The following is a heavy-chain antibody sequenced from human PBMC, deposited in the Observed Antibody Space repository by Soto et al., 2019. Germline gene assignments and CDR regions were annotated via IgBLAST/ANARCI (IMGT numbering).Heavy chain of an antibody. CDR3: ARHSYFDWLLYY. CDR2: IYYSGST. CDR1: GGSISSSSYY. V-gene: IGHV4-39*01. D-gene: IGHD3-9*01. Sequence: PSETLSLTCTVSGGSISSSSYYWGWIRQPPGKGLEWIGSIYYSGSTYYNPSLKSRVTISVGTSKNQFSLKLSSVTAADTAVYYCARHSYFDWLLYYWGQGTLVTVSS. J-gene: IGHJ4*02.